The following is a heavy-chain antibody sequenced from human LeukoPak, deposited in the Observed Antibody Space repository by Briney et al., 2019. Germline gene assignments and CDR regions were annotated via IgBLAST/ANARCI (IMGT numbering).Heavy chain of an antibody. CDR1: GFTFSSYW. D-gene: IGHD5-18*01. Sequence: GGSLSLSCAASGFTFSSYWMSWVRQAPGKGLEWGANIKKDGSEKYYVDSVKGRFTISRDNAKTSLYLQMISLRAEDTAVYYCARHLSGVTGYTYGRGIDYWGQGTLVTVSS. CDR2: IKKDGSEK. V-gene: IGHV3-7*01. CDR3: ARHLSGVTGYTYGRGIDY. J-gene: IGHJ4*02.